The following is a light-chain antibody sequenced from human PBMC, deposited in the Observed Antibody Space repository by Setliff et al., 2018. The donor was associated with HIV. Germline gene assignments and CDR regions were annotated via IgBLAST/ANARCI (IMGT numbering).Light chain of an antibody. CDR2: EGR. CDR3: SSYAITNTLP. J-gene: IGLJ1*01. Sequence: QSAXTQPASVSGSPGQSITISCTGTSSDVGGYSYVSWYQPHPGKAPKLIIYEGRNRPSGVSNRFSGSKSGNTASLTISGLQTEDEADYYCSSYAITNTLPFGTGTKVT. CDR1: SSDVGGYSY. V-gene: IGLV2-14*01.